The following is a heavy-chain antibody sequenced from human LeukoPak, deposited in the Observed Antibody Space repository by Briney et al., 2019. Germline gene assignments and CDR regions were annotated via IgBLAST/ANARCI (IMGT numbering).Heavy chain of an antibody. D-gene: IGHD6-19*01. CDR1: GFTFSSYW. CDR3: ARMRGSSGWGYYYYYMDV. J-gene: IGHJ6*03. CDR2: INSDGSST. V-gene: IGHV3-74*01. Sequence: GGSLRLSCAASGFTFSSYWMHWVRQAPGKGLVWVSRINSDGSSTSYADSVKDRFTISRDNAKNTLYLQMNSLRAEDTAVYYCARMRGSSGWGYYYYYMDVWGKGTTVTISS.